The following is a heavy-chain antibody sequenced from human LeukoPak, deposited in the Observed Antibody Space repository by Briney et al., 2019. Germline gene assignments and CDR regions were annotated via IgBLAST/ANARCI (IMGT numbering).Heavy chain of an antibody. V-gene: IGHV3-30-3*01. CDR2: ISYDGSNK. J-gene: IGHJ4*02. D-gene: IGHD3-10*01. CDR3: ARDQSPPYYYGSGSYYQWGTLGY. CDR1: GFTFSSYA. Sequence: GRSLRLSCAASGFTFSSYAMHWVRRAPGKGLEWVAVISYDGSNKYYADSVKGRFTISRDNAKNSLYLQMNSLRAEDTAVYYCARDQSPPYYYGSGSYYQWGTLGYWGQGTLVTVSS.